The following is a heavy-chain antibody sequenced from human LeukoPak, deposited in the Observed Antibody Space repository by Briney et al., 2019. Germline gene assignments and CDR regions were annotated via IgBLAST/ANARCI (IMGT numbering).Heavy chain of an antibody. D-gene: IGHD3-3*01. V-gene: IGHV4-39*01. CDR1: SGSISSSSYY. CDR2: IYYSGST. J-gene: IGHJ4*02. CDR3: ASLRERSYYARGFDY. Sequence: SETLSLTCTVSSGSISSSSYYWAWIRQPPGNGLECIGSIYYSGSTSYNPSLKSRVTISVDTSKNQFSLKLSSVTAADTDVYYCASLRERSYYARGFDYWGQGTLVTVSS.